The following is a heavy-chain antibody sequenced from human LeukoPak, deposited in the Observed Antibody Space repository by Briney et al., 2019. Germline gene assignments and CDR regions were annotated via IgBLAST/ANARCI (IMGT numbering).Heavy chain of an antibody. CDR3: ARVRAAAVPYYFDY. CDR1: GYTFTAYY. D-gene: IGHD6-13*01. J-gene: IGHJ4*02. V-gene: IGHV1-2*06. Sequence: ASVKVSCKASGYTFTAYYIHWVRQAPGQWLEWMGRINPKNGDTNYAQKFQDRVTMTRDTSMSAAYMELSSLRSEDTAVYYCARVRAAAVPYYFDYWGQGTLVTVSS. CDR2: INPKNGDT.